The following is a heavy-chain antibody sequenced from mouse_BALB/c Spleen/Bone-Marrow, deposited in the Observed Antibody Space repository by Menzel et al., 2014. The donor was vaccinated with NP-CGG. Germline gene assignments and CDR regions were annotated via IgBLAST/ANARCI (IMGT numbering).Heavy chain of an antibody. CDR1: GFTFSNYG. V-gene: IGHV5-6-3*01. Sequence: EVQRVESGGGLVQPGGSLELSCAASGFTFSNYGMSWVRQTPDKRLEFAANINANGGDTYYPDSVKGRFTISRDNAKNTLYLQMSSLKSEDTAMYYCASGVDYASWFAYWGQGTLVAVSA. J-gene: IGHJ3*01. CDR2: INANGGDT. CDR3: ASGVDYASWFAY. D-gene: IGHD2-4*01.